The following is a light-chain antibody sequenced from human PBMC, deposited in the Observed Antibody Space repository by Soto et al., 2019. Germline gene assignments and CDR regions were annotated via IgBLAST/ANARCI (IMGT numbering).Light chain of an antibody. J-gene: IGLJ2*01. CDR2: EVS. V-gene: IGLV2-14*01. CDR3: SSYTSSSTL. Sequence: QSALTQPASVSGSLGQSITISCTGTSSDVGGYNYVSWYQQHPGKAPKLMIYEVSYRPSGVSTRFSGSKSGNTASLTISGLQAEDEADYYCSSYTSSSTLFGGGTKLTVL. CDR1: SSDVGGYNY.